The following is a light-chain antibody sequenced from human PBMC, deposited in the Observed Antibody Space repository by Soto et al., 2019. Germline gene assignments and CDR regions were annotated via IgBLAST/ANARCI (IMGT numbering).Light chain of an antibody. Sequence: EIRLTQSPGTLSLSPGERATLSGRASQSVRNSYLAWYQQKPGQAPRLLIYGASGRATGIPDRFSGSGSVTDFTLTISRLETEDFAVYYCQQYGSSPYTFGQGTKLEI. CDR2: GAS. J-gene: IGKJ2*01. CDR1: QSVRNSY. CDR3: QQYGSSPYT. V-gene: IGKV3-20*01.